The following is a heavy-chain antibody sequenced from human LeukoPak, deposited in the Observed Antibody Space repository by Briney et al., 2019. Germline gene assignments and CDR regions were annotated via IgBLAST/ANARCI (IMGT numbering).Heavy chain of an antibody. V-gene: IGHV5-51*01. CDR2: IYPGDSHT. D-gene: IGHD5-12*01. CDR3: ARQIVTTIGGDY. CDR1: GYSFSNYW. J-gene: IGHJ4*02. Sequence: GESLKISCKGSGYSFSNYWIGWVRQMPGKGLEWMGIIYPGDSHTRYSPSFQGQVTISADKSISTAYLPWRSLKASDTAMYYCARQIVTTIGGDYWGQGTLVTVSS.